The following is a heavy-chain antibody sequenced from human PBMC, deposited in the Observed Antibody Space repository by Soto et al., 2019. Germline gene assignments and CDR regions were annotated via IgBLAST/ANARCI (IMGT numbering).Heavy chain of an antibody. CDR3: ARDHLEWELHY. Sequence: QVQLVQSGAEEKKPGASVKVSCKASGYTFTNYAMHWVRQTPGQGLEWMGWINAANGNTKYSQKFQGRVTITRDTSASTAYMELSSLRSEDTAVYYCARDHLEWELHYWGQGTLVTVSS. V-gene: IGHV1-3*05. CDR2: INAANGNT. J-gene: IGHJ4*02. D-gene: IGHD1-26*01. CDR1: GYTFTNYA.